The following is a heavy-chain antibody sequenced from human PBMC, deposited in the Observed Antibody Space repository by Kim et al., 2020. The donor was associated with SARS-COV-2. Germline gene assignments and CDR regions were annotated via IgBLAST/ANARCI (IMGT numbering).Heavy chain of an antibody. V-gene: IGHV3-23*01. CDR3: TKDLGRYYYDRGGYYVY. D-gene: IGHD3-22*01. J-gene: IGHJ4*02. Sequence: VQGRFTISRDNSKNTLYLQMHSLRAEDTAVYYCTKDLGRYYYDRGGYYVYWGQGTLVTVSS.